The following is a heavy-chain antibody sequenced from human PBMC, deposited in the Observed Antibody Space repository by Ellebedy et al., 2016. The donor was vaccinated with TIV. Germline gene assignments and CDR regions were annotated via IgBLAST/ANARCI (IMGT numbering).Heavy chain of an antibody. CDR3: GRDDRYGLDV. CDR1: GFAFSSRW. J-gene: IGHJ6*02. CDR2: INSDGNST. V-gene: IGHV3-74*01. Sequence: GESLKISCVASGFAFSSRWIHWVRQAPGKGLVWASHINSDGNSTTYADSVKGRFTISRDNAKDTVYLQMNSLRAEDTAVYYCGRDDRYGLDVWGQGTTVIVSS.